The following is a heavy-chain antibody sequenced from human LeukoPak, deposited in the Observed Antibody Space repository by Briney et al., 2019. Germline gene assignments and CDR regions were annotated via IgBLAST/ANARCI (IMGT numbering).Heavy chain of an antibody. CDR1: GGSITNYY. Sequence: PSETLPLPCTVSGGSITNYYLSWFRQPPGKGLEWVGYIYYSGSTNYNPSLKSRVTISVDTSKNQFSLKLSSVNAADTAMYYCARGSYKSSPFDYWGQGTLVTVSS. V-gene: IGHV4-59*01. J-gene: IGHJ4*02. CDR2: IYYSGST. CDR3: ARGSYKSSPFDY. D-gene: IGHD2-2*02.